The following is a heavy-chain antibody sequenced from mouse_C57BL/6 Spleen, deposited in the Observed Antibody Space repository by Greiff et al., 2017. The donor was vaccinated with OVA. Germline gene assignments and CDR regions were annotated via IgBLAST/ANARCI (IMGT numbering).Heavy chain of an antibody. CDR2: INPSTGGT. V-gene: IGHV1-42*01. Sequence: DVQLVESGPELVKPGASVKISCKASGYSFTGYYMNWVKQSPEKSLEWIGEINPSTGGTTYNQKFKAKATLTVDKSSSTAYMQLKSLTSEDSAVYYCARWSYYGSSYGFAYWGKGTLVTVSA. CDR3: ARWSYYGSSYGFAY. D-gene: IGHD1-1*01. CDR1: GYSFTGYY. J-gene: IGHJ3*01.